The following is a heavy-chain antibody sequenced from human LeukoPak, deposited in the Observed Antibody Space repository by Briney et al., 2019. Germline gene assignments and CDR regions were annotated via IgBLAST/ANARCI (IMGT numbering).Heavy chain of an antibody. D-gene: IGHD5-12*01. CDR3: ARDDPGYSGYDFS. Sequence: ASVKVSCKASGGTSSSYAISWVRQAPGQGLEWMGGIIPIFGTANYAQKFQGRVTITADESTSTAYMELSSLRSEDTAVYYCARDDPGYSGYDFSWGQGTLVTVSS. V-gene: IGHV1-69*01. CDR2: IIPIFGTA. J-gene: IGHJ4*02. CDR1: GGTSSSYA.